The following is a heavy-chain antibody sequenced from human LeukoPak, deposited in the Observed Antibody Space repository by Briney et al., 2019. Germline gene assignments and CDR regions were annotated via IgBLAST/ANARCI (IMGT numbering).Heavy chain of an antibody. Sequence: GGSLRLSCAASGFTVSSNYMSWVRQAPGKGLEWVSYISSSSSTIYYADSVKGRFTISRDNAKNSLYLQMNSLRAEDTAVYYCARDDSVSSGWYSFDYWGQGTLVTVSS. CDR3: ARDDSVSSGWYSFDY. D-gene: IGHD6-19*01. CDR2: ISSSSSTI. CDR1: GFTVSSNY. J-gene: IGHJ4*02. V-gene: IGHV3-48*04.